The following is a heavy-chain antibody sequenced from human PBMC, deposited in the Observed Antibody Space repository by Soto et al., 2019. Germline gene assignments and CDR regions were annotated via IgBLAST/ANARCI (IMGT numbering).Heavy chain of an antibody. J-gene: IGHJ6*02. CDR3: ARGKPLGGRGYDFWGGFRHQKKYGMDV. CDR2: ISYDGSNK. Sequence: HPGGSLRLSCAASGFTFSSYAMHWVRQAPGKGLEWVAVISYDGSNKYYADSVKGRFTISRDNSKNTLYLQMNSLRAEETAVYYCARGKPLGGRGYDFWGGFRHQKKYGMDVWGQG. CDR1: GFTFSSYA. D-gene: IGHD3-3*01. V-gene: IGHV3-30-3*01.